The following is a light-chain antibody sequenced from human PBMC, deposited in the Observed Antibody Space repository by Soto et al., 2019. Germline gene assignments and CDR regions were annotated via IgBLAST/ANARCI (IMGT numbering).Light chain of an antibody. CDR3: QKYNSAPPVT. CDR1: QGISNY. V-gene: IGKV1-27*01. CDR2: AAS. Sequence: DIPMTQSPSSLSASVGDRVTITCRASQGISNYLAWYQQKPWKGPKLLIYAASTLQSGVPSRFSGSGSGTDFTRTIRSLQPEDVATYYCQKYNSAPPVTFGQGTRREIK. J-gene: IGKJ5*01.